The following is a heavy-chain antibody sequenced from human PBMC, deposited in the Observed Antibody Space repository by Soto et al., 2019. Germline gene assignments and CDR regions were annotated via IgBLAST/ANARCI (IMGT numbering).Heavy chain of an antibody. J-gene: IGHJ4*02. CDR2: IYYSGST. D-gene: IGHD3-10*01. V-gene: IGHV4-59*01. CDR3: ARDNYGSGSYYNRYFDY. CDR1: GGSISSYY. Sequence: SETLSLTCTVSGGSISSYYWSWIRQPPGKGLEWIGYIYYSGSTNYNPSLKSRVTISVDTSKNQFSLKLSSVTAADTAVYYCARDNYGSGSYYNRYFDYWGQGTLVTVSS.